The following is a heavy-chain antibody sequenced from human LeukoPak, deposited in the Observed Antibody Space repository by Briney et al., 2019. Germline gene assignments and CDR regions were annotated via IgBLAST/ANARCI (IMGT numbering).Heavy chain of an antibody. D-gene: IGHD4-23*01. CDR2: INHRGST. CDR3: ARGTVTKYYFDY. V-gene: IGHV4-34*01. Sequence: SETLSLTCAVYGGSFSGYYWSWIRQPPGKGLEGIGEINHRGSTNYNPSLKSRVTISVDTSKNQFSLKLSSVTAADTAVYYCARGTVTKYYFDYWGQGTLVTVSS. CDR1: GGSFSGYY. J-gene: IGHJ4*02.